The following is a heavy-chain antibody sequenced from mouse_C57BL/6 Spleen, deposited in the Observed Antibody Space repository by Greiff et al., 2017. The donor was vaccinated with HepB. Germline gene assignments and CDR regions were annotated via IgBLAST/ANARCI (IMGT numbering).Heavy chain of an antibody. CDR2: INPNNGGT. CDR3: ARPGGTNYFDY. V-gene: IGHV1-18*01. CDR1: GYTFTDYN. J-gene: IGHJ2*01. D-gene: IGHD4-1*01. Sequence: EVQLQQSGPELVKPGASVKIPCKASGYTFTDYNMDWVKQSHGKSLEWIGDINPNNGGTSYNQKFKGKATLTVDKSSSTAYMELRSLTSEDTAVYYCARPGGTNYFDYWGQGTTLTVSS.